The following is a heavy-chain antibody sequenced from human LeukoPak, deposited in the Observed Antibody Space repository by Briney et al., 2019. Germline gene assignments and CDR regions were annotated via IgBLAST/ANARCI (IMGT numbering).Heavy chain of an antibody. CDR2: IYYSGRT. Sequence: KTSETLSLTCTIFGDSVSRSDSYWDWIRQPPGKGLEWIGTIYYSGRTYYSPSLKSRVTLSADMSNNQFSLTLSSVTAADTALYFCARRRYYDSSGYLEWGQGTLVTVSS. CDR3: ARRRYYDSSGYLE. V-gene: IGHV4-39*01. D-gene: IGHD3-22*01. CDR1: GDSVSRSDSY. J-gene: IGHJ1*01.